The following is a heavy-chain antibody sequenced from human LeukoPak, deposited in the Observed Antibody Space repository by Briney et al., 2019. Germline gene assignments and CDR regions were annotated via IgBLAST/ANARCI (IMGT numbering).Heavy chain of an antibody. Sequence: GASVKVSCKASGYTFTRYGISWARHAPGQGLEWMGWIGAYNGNTNYAQKLQGRVTMTTDTSTSTAYMELRSLRSDDTAVYYCARGAMVEPPDYWGQGTLVTVSS. D-gene: IGHD1-14*01. J-gene: IGHJ4*02. CDR2: IGAYNGNT. CDR3: ARGAMVEPPDY. V-gene: IGHV1-18*01. CDR1: GYTFTRYG.